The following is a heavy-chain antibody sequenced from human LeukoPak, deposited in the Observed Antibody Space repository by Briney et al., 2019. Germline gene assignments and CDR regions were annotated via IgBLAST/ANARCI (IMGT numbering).Heavy chain of an antibody. CDR2: IYTSGST. Sequence: PSETLSLTCTVSGGSISSYYWSWIRQPAGKGLEWIGRIYTSGSTNYNPSLKSRVTMSVDTSENQFSLKLSSVTAADTAVYYCARETAYYYDSSGYPLPDYWGQGTLVTVSS. J-gene: IGHJ4*02. D-gene: IGHD3-22*01. CDR1: GGSISSYY. CDR3: ARETAYYYDSSGYPLPDY. V-gene: IGHV4-4*07.